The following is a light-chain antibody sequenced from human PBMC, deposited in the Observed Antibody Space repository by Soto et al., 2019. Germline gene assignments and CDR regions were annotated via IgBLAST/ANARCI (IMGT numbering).Light chain of an antibody. J-gene: IGKJ1*01. CDR1: QSISSW. Sequence: DIPMTQSPSTLSASVGDRVTITCRASQSISSWLAWYQQKAGRAPKLLIYHASSLESGVPSRFSGSGSGTDFTLTISSLQPDDFATYYCQQYDTDSPTTFGQGTKVEIK. CDR2: HAS. CDR3: QQYDTDSPTT. V-gene: IGKV1-5*01.